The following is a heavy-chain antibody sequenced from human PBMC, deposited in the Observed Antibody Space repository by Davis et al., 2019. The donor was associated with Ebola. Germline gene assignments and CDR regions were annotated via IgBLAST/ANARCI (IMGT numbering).Heavy chain of an antibody. CDR2: ISGRGLTT. V-gene: IGHV3-23*01. CDR1: GFTFSNYG. D-gene: IGHD6-19*01. Sequence: GESLKISCAASGFTFSNYGMAWVRQAPGKGLEWVSGISGRGLTTEYADNVQGRFTISRDNSKNTLFLQMNSLRDEDTAVYYCAKEKVSGSSYYIDYWGQGTPVTVSS. J-gene: IGHJ4*02. CDR3: AKEKVSGSSYYIDY.